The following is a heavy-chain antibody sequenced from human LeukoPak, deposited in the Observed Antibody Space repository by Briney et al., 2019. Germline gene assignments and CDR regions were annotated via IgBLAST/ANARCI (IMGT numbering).Heavy chain of an antibody. D-gene: IGHD3-16*02. J-gene: IGHJ4*02. V-gene: IGHV3-30*18. CDR2: ISYDGSNK. CDR1: GFTFSSYG. CDR3: AKVLLRLGELSPFDY. Sequence: GGSLRLSCAASGFTFSSYGMHWVRQAPGKGLEWVAVISYDGSNKYYADSVKGRFTISRDNSKNTLYLQVNSLRAEDTAVYYCAKVLLRLGELSPFDYWGQGTLVTVSS.